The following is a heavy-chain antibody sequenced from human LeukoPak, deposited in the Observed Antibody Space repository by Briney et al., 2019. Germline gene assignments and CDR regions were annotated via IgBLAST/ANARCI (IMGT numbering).Heavy chain of an antibody. CDR1: GGTFSSYA. J-gene: IGHJ5*02. CDR3: AREEDCSSTSCYLP. D-gene: IGHD2-2*01. Sequence: PWASVKVSCKASGGTFSSYAISWVRQAPGQGLEWMGGIIPIFGTANYAQKFQGRVTITADESTSTAYMELSRLRSEDTAVYYCAREEDCSSTSCYLPWGQGTLVTVSS. CDR2: IIPIFGTA. V-gene: IGHV1-69*13.